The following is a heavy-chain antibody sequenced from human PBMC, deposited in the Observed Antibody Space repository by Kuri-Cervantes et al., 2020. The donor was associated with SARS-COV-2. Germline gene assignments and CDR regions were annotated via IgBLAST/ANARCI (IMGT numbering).Heavy chain of an antibody. V-gene: IGHV3-48*01. CDR1: GFTFESYA. J-gene: IGHJ4*02. CDR3: AREHLSVFYVFDY. CDR2: ISSSSSTI. D-gene: IGHD5/OR15-5a*01. Sequence: GGSLRLSCAASGFTFESYAMSWVRQAPGKGLEWVSYISSSSSTIYCADSVKGRFTISRDNAKNSLYLQMNSLRAEDTAVYYCAREHLSVFYVFDYWGQGTLVTVSS.